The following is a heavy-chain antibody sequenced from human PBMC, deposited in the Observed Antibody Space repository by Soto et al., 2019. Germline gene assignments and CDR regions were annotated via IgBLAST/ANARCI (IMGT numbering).Heavy chain of an antibody. Sequence: SETLSLTCAVYGGSFSGYYWSWIRQPPGKGLEWIGEINHSGSTNYNPSLKSRVTISVDTSKNQFSLKLSSVTAADTAVYYCAKAPLYNWFDPWGQGTLVTVSS. CDR3: AKAPLYNWFDP. J-gene: IGHJ5*02. CDR1: GGSFSGYY. V-gene: IGHV4-34*01. CDR2: INHSGST.